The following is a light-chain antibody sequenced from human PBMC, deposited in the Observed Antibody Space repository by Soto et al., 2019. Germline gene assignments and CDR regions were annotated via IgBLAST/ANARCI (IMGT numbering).Light chain of an antibody. J-gene: IGKJ5*01. CDR1: LSVTGY. CDR2: GTS. Sequence: EIVLTQSPASLALSPGERATLSCRASLSVTGYLAWYQQRPNQAPGLLIHGTSNLATGLPARFSCEGSGTYFTLTISSPGPVDSAVDYCQQRANLGQGTRLEIK. V-gene: IGKV3-11*01. CDR3: QQRAN.